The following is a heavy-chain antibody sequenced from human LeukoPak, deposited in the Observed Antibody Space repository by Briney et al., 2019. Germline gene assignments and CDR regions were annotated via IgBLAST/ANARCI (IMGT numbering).Heavy chain of an antibody. D-gene: IGHD4-17*01. CDR3: AKDDGGSVTTTHFEY. CDR1: GFTFSNYA. Sequence: GGSLRLSCAASGFTFSNYALSWVRQVPGKGLEWVSGITGSGGSTYYADSVKGRFTISRDNSKNTLHLQMNSLRAKDTAVYFCAKDDGGSVTTTHFEYWGQGTLVTVSS. J-gene: IGHJ4*02. V-gene: IGHV3-23*01. CDR2: ITGSGGST.